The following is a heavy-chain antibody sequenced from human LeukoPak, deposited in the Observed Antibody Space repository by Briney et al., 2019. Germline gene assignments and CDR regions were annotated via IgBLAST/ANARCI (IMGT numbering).Heavy chain of an antibody. Sequence: GSLRLSCAASGFTCSTYSMNWVRQAPGKGLEWVSSFATSSDYIYYAGSLKGRFTISRDNAKNSLYLHMNSLRPDDTAVYYCARGRSITILRGVAISDGFDIWGQGTKVTVS. J-gene: IGHJ3*02. CDR3: ARGRSITILRGVAISDGFDI. D-gene: IGHD3-10*01. CDR2: FATSSDYI. V-gene: IGHV3-21*06. CDR1: GFTCSTYS.